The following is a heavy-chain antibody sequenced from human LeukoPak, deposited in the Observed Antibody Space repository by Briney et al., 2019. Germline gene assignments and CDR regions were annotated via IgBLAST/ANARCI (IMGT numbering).Heavy chain of an antibody. CDR1: GFTFSSYG. CDR2: ISYDGSNK. V-gene: IGHV3-30*18. Sequence: PGRSLRLSCAASGFTFSSYGMHWVRQAPGKGLEWVAVISYDGSNKYYADSVKGRFTISRDNSKNTLYLQMNSLRAEDTAVYYCAKGDYYDRTHFDYWGQGTLVPSPQ. D-gene: IGHD3-22*01. J-gene: IGHJ4*02. CDR3: AKGDYYDRTHFDY.